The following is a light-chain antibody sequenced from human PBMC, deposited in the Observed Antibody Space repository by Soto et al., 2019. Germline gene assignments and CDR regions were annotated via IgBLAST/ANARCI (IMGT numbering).Light chain of an antibody. J-gene: IGLJ1*01. CDR3: AAWDDSLNGYV. V-gene: IGLV1-44*01. Sequence: QSVLTQPPSASGTPGQRVTISCSGSSSNIGSNTVNWYQQLPGTAPKLLIYSNSQRPSGVPDRFSGSKSGTSASLAISGLQSEDEADYYCAAWDDSLNGYVFGTGTKVT. CDR1: SSNIGSNT. CDR2: SNS.